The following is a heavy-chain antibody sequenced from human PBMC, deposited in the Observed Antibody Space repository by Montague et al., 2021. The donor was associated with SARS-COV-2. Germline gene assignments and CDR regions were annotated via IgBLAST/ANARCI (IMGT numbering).Heavy chain of an antibody. Sequence: SETLSLTCTVSGGSISSSSYYWGWIRPPPGKGLEWIGSIYYSGSTYSNPSLKSRITIYVDTSKNQFSLKLSSVTAADTAVYYCEIVGREPLVRFSGMDDWGQGTTVTVSS. J-gene: IGHJ6*02. CDR1: GGSISSSSYY. V-gene: IGHV4-39*07. CDR3: EIVGREPLVRFSGMDD. D-gene: IGHD6-13*01. CDR2: IYYSGST.